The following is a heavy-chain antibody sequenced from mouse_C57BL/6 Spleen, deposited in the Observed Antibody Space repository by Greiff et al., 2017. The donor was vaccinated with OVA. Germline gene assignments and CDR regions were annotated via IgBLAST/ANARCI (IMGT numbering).Heavy chain of an antibody. V-gene: IGHV5-16*01. J-gene: IGHJ4*01. CDR2: INYDGSST. CDR1: GFTFSDYY. D-gene: IGHD3-3*01. CDR3: ARDRLGQAMDY. Sequence: EVQLVESEGGLVQPGSSMKLSCTASGFTFSDYYMAWVRQVPEKGLEWVANINYDGSSTYYLDSLKSRFIISRDNAKNILYLQMSSLKSEDTATYYCARDRLGQAMDYWGQGTSVTVSS.